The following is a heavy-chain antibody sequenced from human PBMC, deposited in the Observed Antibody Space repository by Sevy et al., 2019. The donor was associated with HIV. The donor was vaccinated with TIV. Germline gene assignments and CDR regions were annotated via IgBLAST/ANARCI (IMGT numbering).Heavy chain of an antibody. Sequence: ASVKVPCRACGYTFTDYYLHWVRQAPGQGLEWMGWINPNNGGTEYAQRLQGRVAMTRDTSISTVYMELTRLRSDDTAVYYCARASHVSGSYTNDYWGQGTLVTVSS. CDR1: GYTFTDYY. D-gene: IGHD3-10*01. J-gene: IGHJ4*02. CDR2: INPNNGGT. V-gene: IGHV1-2*02. CDR3: ARASHVSGSYTNDY.